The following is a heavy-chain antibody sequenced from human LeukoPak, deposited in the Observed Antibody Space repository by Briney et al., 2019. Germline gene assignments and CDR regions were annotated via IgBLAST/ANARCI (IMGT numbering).Heavy chain of an antibody. CDR3: AKDWSGPLDY. Sequence: GGSLRHSRAASGFTFSSFGMHCVRQAPRKGLEWVTSIWSDGSNGKYADSVKGRFTISRDNSKNTLYLQMNSLRAEDTAVYYCAKDWSGPLDYWGEGTRVTVSS. CDR2: IWSDGSNG. V-gene: IGHV3-30*02. CDR1: GFTFSSFG. J-gene: IGHJ4*02.